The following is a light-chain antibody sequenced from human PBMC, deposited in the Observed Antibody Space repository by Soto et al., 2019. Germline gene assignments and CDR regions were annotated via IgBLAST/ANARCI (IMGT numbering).Light chain of an antibody. Sequence: DIQMTQSPSTLSASVGDRVTITCRASQNIGNWLAWYQQKPGKTPDLLIYDASRLESGVPLRFSGSGSGTEFTLTISSLQTDDSATYYCQQYNDEPWTFGQGTKVEIK. CDR2: DAS. CDR3: QQYNDEPWT. V-gene: IGKV1-5*01. CDR1: QNIGNW. J-gene: IGKJ1*01.